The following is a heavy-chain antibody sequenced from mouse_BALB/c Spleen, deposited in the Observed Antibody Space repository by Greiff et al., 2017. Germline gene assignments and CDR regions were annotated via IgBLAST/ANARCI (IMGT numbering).Heavy chain of an antibody. D-gene: IGHD4-1*01. V-gene: IGHV5-12-1*01. CDR2: ISSGGGST. CDR1: GFAFSSYD. J-gene: IGHJ3*01. Sequence: EVMLVESGGGLVKPGGSLKLSCAASGFAFSSYDMSWVRQTPEKRLEWVAYISSGGGSTYYPDTVKGRFTISRDNAKNTLYLQMSSLKSEDTAMYYCARHPSGSWFAYWGQGTLVTVSA. CDR3: ARHPSGSWFAY.